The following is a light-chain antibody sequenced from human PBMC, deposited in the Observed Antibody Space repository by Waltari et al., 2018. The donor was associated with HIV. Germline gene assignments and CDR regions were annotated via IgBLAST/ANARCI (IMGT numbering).Light chain of an antibody. V-gene: IGLV3-25*03. CDR1: ALPSQH. J-gene: IGLJ2*01. CDR2: NAH. Sequence: SYDLTQPPSVSVSPGQTAEITCSGDALPSQHGHWYQQKPGQAPILMIYNAHERPSGIPERFSGYTSGTTVTLTISGVQAEDEADYYCQSTDISGTLVVFGGGTKLTVL. CDR3: QSTDISGTLVV.